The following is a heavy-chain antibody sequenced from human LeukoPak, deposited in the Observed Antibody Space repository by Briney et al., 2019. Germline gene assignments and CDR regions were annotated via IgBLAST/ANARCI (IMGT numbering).Heavy chain of an antibody. CDR3: APPWGTVTTY. Sequence: PGGSLRLSCAASGFTFSSYSMSWVRQAPGKGLEWVSSISSSSSYIYYADSVKGRFTISRDNAKNSLYLQMNSLRAEDTAVYYCAPPWGTVTTYWGQGTLVTVSS. CDR2: ISSSSSYI. V-gene: IGHV3-21*01. D-gene: IGHD4-17*01. CDR1: GFTFSSYS. J-gene: IGHJ4*02.